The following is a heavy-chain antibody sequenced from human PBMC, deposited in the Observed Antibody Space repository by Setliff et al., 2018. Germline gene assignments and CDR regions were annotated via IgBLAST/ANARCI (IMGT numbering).Heavy chain of an antibody. CDR3: ARPFNEDCYSGEGAFDI. CDR2: ISPEDSDV. D-gene: IGHD2-21*01. V-gene: IGHV5-51*01. J-gene: IGHJ3*02. Sequence: GESLKISCQGSGYDFSMYWIGWVRQTPGRGLEWMGIISPEDSDVRYSPSFQGHVAISAYKSISTAYLQWSSLKASDTAMYYCARPFNEDCYSGEGAFDIWGQGTRVTVS. CDR1: GYDFSMYW.